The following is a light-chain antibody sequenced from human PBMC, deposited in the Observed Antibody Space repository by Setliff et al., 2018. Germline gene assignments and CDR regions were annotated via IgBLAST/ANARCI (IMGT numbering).Light chain of an antibody. CDR2: GAS. V-gene: IGKV3-15*01. J-gene: IGKJ2*03. Sequence: EIVMTQSPATLSVSPGERATLSCRASQSVGSNLAWYQQKPGQAPRLLIYGASSSATGIPARFSGSGSGTEFTLTISSLQSEDFAVYYCQQYNNRPYSFGQGTKVDIK. CDR1: QSVGSN. CDR3: QQYNNRPYS.